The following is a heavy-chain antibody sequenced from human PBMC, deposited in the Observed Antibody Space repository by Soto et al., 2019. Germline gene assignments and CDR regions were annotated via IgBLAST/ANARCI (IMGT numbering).Heavy chain of an antibody. CDR1: GYSFTSYW. V-gene: IGHV5-51*01. CDR2: IYPGDSDT. J-gene: IGHJ5*02. D-gene: IGHD2-8*01. Sequence: LGESLKISCTGVGYSFTSYWIGWVRQIPWKGLEWMGIIYPGDSDTRYSPSFQGQVTISADKSISTVYLQWSSLKASDTAMYYCARGYCTTNICDPWSDRWGDGTLVPVSA. CDR3: ARGYCTTNICDPWSDR.